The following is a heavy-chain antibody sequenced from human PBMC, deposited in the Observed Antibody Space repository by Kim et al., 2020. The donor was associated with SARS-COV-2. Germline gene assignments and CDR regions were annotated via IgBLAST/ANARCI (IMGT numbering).Heavy chain of an antibody. CDR1: GFTVSSNY. CDR2: IYSGGST. J-gene: IGHJ4*02. D-gene: IGHD3-10*01. CDR3: ARVWGSGSSKEYLFDY. V-gene: IGHV3-53*01. Sequence: GGSLRLSCAASGFTVSSNYMSWVRQAPGKGLEWVSVIYSGGSTYYADSVKGRFTISRDNSKNTLYLQMNSLRAEDTAVYYCARVWGSGSSKEYLFDYWGQGTLVTVSS.